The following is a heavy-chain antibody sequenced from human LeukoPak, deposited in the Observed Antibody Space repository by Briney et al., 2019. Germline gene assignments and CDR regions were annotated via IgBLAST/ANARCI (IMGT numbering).Heavy chain of an antibody. CDR2: IYENGGTT. CDR3: AENKDWAFAS. Sequence: GGSLRLSRVGSGFTFRSHAMSWVRQAPEKGLEFVSGIYENGGTTYYADSVKGRFSISRDNAKKSLYLQMNNLRAEDTAVYYCAENKDWAFASWGQEILVTVS. CDR1: GFTFRSHA. D-gene: IGHD3/OR15-3a*01. J-gene: IGHJ4*02. V-gene: IGHV3-23*01.